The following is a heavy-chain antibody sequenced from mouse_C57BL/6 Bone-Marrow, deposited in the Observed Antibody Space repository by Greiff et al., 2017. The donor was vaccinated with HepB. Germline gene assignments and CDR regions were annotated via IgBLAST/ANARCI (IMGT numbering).Heavy chain of an antibody. J-gene: IGHJ4*01. CDR2: IYPRSGNT. D-gene: IGHD1-1*01. Sequence: QVQLQQSGAELARPGASVKLSCKASGYTFTSYGISWVKQRTGQGLEWIGEIYPRSGNTYYNEKFKGKATLTADKSSSTAYMELRSLTSEDSAVYFCARDYGSSYRLYYAMDYWGQGTSVTVSS. CDR3: ARDYGSSYRLYYAMDY. V-gene: IGHV1-81*01. CDR1: GYTFTSYG.